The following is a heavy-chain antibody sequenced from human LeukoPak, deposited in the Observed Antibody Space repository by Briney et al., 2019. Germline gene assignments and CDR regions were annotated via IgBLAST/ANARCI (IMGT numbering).Heavy chain of an antibody. J-gene: IGHJ4*02. CDR2: ISSSGTII. CDR3: ARAMTS. CDR1: GFTFSSYE. V-gene: IGHV3-48*03. D-gene: IGHD4-11*01. Sequence: GGSLRLSCTASGFTFSSYEMNWVRQAPGKGLEWVSHISSSGTIIYYADSVKGRFTISRDDAKNSLYLQMNSLRAEDTAVYYCARAMTSWGQGTLVTVSS.